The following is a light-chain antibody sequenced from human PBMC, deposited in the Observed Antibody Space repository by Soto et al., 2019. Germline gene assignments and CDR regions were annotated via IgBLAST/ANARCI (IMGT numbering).Light chain of an antibody. J-gene: IGKJ1*01. V-gene: IGKV3-15*01. CDR1: QSISSN. CDR3: QQYGSSPWT. Sequence: EIVMTQSPATLSVSPGERATLSCRASQSISSNLAWYQQKPGQAPRLLMFRTSSRATGFPARFSGSGSGTEFNLTISSLQSEDFGVYYCQQYGSSPWTFGQGTKVDI. CDR2: RTS.